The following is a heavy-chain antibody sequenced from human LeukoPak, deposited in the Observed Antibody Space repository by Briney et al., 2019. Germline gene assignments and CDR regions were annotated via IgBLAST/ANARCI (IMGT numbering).Heavy chain of an antibody. CDR3: ARVRDRITIFDY. CDR1: GGSISSGSYY. D-gene: IGHD3-3*01. V-gene: IGHV4-61*02. Sequence: SETLSLTCTVSGGSISSGSYYWSWIRQPTGKGLEWIGRIYTSGSTNYNPSLKSRVTISVDTSKNQFSLKLSSVTAADTAVYYCARVRDRITIFDYWGQGTLVTVSS. J-gene: IGHJ4*02. CDR2: IYTSGST.